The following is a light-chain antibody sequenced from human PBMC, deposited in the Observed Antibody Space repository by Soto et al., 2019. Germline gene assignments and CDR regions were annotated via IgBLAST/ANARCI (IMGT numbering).Light chain of an antibody. V-gene: IGLV2-23*01. CDR3: CSYAGSNTWV. J-gene: IGLJ3*02. CDR1: SSDVGTYNL. CDR2: EGS. Sequence: QSALTQPASVSGSPGQSITISCSGTSSDVGTYNLVSWYQQHPGKAPDLLIYEGSKRPSGVSNRFSGSKSGNTASLTISGLQAEDEADYYCCSYAGSNTWVFGGGTKVTVL.